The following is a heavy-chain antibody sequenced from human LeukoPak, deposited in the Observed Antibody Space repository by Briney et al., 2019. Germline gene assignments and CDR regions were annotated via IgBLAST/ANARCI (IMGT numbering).Heavy chain of an antibody. Sequence: SVKVSCKASGGTFSSYAISWVRQAPGQGLEWMGRIIPILGIANYAQKFQGRVTITADKSTSTAYMELSSLRSEDTAMYYCARDLPVGSSGQLYNYGMDVWGQGTTVTVSS. CDR3: ARDLPVGSSGQLYNYGMDV. CDR2: IIPILGIA. D-gene: IGHD6-19*01. J-gene: IGHJ6*02. V-gene: IGHV1-69*04. CDR1: GGTFSSYA.